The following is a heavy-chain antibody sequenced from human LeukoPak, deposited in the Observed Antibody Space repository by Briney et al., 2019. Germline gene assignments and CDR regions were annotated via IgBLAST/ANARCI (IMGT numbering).Heavy chain of an antibody. D-gene: IGHD1-1*01. J-gene: IGHJ4*02. V-gene: IGHV3-21*01. CDR1: GFSFSSST. Sequence: PGESLRLSCAASGFSFSSSTMNWVRQAPGTGLEWVSSISSSGSTTHYSDSVKGRFSISRDNAKNSLYLQMNSLRAEDTAVYYCARGHWNDDYWGQGTLVTVSS. CDR3: ARGHWNDDY. CDR2: ISSSGSTT.